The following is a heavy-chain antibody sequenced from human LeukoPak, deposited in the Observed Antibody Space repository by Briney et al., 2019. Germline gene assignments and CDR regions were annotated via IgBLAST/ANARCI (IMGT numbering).Heavy chain of an antibody. V-gene: IGHV4-59*08. Sequence: SETLSLTCTVSGGSISSYYWSWIRQPPGKGLEWIGYIYYSGSTNYNPSLKSRVTISVDTSKNQFSLKLSSVTAADTAVYYCATSVITGTTRAFDIWGQGTMVTVSS. CDR3: ATSVITGTTRAFDI. D-gene: IGHD1-20*01. J-gene: IGHJ3*02. CDR2: IYYSGST. CDR1: GGSISSYY.